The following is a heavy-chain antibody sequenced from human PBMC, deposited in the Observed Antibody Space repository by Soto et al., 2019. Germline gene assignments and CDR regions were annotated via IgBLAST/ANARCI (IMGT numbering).Heavy chain of an antibody. V-gene: IGHV3-74*01. CDR3: XXXXXXXXXFDP. CDR1: GFTFNSYW. CDR2: MNSDXSMV. J-gene: IGHJ5*02. Sequence: EVQLVESGGGLVQTGGSLRLSCAASGFTFNSYWMHWVRQAPGKGLVWVSRMNSDXSMVSYADXVKGRFTISRXNAKXXXXXXXXXXXXXXXXXXXXXXXXXXXXXFDPWGQGTLVTVSS.